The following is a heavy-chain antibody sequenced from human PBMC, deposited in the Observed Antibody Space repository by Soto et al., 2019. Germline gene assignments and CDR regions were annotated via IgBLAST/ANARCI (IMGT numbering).Heavy chain of an antibody. CDR1: GFTFSSYS. J-gene: IGHJ4*02. Sequence: GGSLRLSCAASGFTFSSYSMNWVRQAPGKGLEWVSYISSSSTIYYADSVKGRFTISRDNAKNSLYLQMNSLRAEDTAVYYCARKGYGDFQLYFDYWGQGTLVTVSS. D-gene: IGHD4-17*01. CDR2: ISSSSTI. V-gene: IGHV3-48*01. CDR3: ARKGYGDFQLYFDY.